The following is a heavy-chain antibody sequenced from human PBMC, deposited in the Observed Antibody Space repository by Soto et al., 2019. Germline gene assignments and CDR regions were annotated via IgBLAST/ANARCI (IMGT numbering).Heavy chain of an antibody. CDR3: AKDRGPKSYSSSSDYYYGMDV. D-gene: IGHD6-13*01. CDR1: GFTFSSYW. Sequence: GGSLRLSCAASGFTFSSYWMHWVRQAPGKGLEWVANITHDGSKKYYADSVKGRFTISRDNSKNTLYLQMNSLRAEDTAVYYCAKDRGPKSYSSSSDYYYGMDVWGQGTTVTVSS. J-gene: IGHJ6*02. CDR2: ITHDGSKK. V-gene: IGHV3-30*18.